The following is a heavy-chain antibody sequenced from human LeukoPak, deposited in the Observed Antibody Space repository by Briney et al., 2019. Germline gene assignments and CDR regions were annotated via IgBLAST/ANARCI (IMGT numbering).Heavy chain of an antibody. J-gene: IGHJ6*02. D-gene: IGHD1-26*01. CDR2: ISSDGKNK. CDR1: GFTFSTYA. Sequence: GGSLRLSCAASGFTFSTYAFHWVRQAPGTGLEWVAVISSDGKNKIYADSVKGRFTISRDKSKNTLYLQMNSLRAEDTAVYYCAKDLLGGDSGSYYEVGELGMDVWGQGTTVTVSS. CDR3: AKDLLGGDSGSYYEVGELGMDV. V-gene: IGHV3-30*04.